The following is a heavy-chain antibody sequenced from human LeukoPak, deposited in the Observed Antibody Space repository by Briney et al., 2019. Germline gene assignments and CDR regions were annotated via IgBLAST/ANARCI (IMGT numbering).Heavy chain of an antibody. D-gene: IGHD2-2*01. J-gene: IGHJ6*02. V-gene: IGHV3-30-3*01. CDR2: ISYDGSNK. CDR3: AKVGQYCSSTSCHYYYGMDV. CDR1: GFTFSSYA. Sequence: GGSLRLSCAASGFTFSSYAMHWVRQAPGKGLEWVAVISYDGSNKYYADSVKGRFTISRDNSKNTLYLQMNSLRAEDTAVYYCAKVGQYCSSTSCHYYYGMDVWGQGTTATVSS.